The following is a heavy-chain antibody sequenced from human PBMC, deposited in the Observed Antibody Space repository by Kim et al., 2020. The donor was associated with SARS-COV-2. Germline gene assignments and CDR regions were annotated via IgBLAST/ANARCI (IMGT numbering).Heavy chain of an antibody. CDR3: TRVNPIAGGWYDAFDI. Sequence: GGSLRLSCAASGFTFSGSTMHWVRQASGKGLEWVGRIRSKANNYATAYAASVKNRFTISRDDSKNTAYLQMNSLKTEDTAVYYCTRVNPIAGGWYDAFDIWGQGTMVTVSS. D-gene: IGHD6-19*01. CDR2: IRSKANNYAT. CDR1: GFTFSGST. J-gene: IGHJ3*02. V-gene: IGHV3-73*01.